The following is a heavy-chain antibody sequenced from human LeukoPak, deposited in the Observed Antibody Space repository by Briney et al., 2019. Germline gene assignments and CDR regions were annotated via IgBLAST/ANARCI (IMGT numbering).Heavy chain of an antibody. CDR1: GFTFSSYS. CDR3: ARVTTRITMIVVVIPESFDY. V-gene: IGHV3-21*01. Sequence: GGSLRLSCAASGFTFSSYSMNWVRQAPGKGLEWVSSISSSSSYIYYADSVKGRFTISRDNAKNSLYLQMNSLRAEDTAVYYCARVTTRITMIVVVIPESFDYWGQGTLVTVSS. D-gene: IGHD3-22*01. J-gene: IGHJ4*02. CDR2: ISSSSSYI.